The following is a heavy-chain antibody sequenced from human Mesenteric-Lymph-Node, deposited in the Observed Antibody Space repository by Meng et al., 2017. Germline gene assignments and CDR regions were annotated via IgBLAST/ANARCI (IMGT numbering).Heavy chain of an antibody. CDR2: IYYSGST. CDR1: GRSISSSSYY. J-gene: IGHJ4*02. Sequence: SETLSLTCTVSGRSISSSSYYWGWIRQPPGKGLEWIGSIYYSGSTYYNPFLKSRVTISVDTSKNQFSLKLSSVTATDTAVYYCARETELLREFDYWGQGTLVTVSS. D-gene: IGHD3-10*01. CDR3: ARETELLREFDY. V-gene: IGHV4-39*07.